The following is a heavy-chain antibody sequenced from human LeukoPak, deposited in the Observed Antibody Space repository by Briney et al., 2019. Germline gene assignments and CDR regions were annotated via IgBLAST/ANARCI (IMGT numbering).Heavy chain of an antibody. Sequence: GRSLRLSCAASGFTFSSYAMHWVRQAPGKGLEWVAVIWSDGGDRYYADSVKGRFTISRDNSKSTLDLQMNSLRAEDTAVYYCARDRTYSPSPDGRSHFNSWGQGTLVTVSS. CDR3: ARDRTYSPSPDGRSHFNS. D-gene: IGHD2-21*01. V-gene: IGHV3-33*08. CDR1: GFTFSSYA. J-gene: IGHJ4*02. CDR2: IWSDGGDR.